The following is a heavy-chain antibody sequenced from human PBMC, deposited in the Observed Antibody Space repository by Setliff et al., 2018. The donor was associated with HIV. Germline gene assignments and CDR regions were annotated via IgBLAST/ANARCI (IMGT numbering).Heavy chain of an antibody. V-gene: IGHV4-31*03. Sequence: PSETLSLTCTVSGGSISTGGYYWSWIRQQPGKGLEWIGYIYYRGTTHYHPSLRSRATLSVDTSKNQFSLNLRSVTVADTAVYYCARTTIVAVPAANYYFDFWGQGDLVTVSS. D-gene: IGHD2-2*01. CDR1: GGSISTGGYY. J-gene: IGHJ4*02. CDR3: ARTTIVAVPAANYYFDF. CDR2: IYYRGTT.